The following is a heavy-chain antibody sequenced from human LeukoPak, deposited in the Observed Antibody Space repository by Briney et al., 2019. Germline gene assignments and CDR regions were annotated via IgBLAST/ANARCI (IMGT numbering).Heavy chain of an antibody. CDR3: AKDLVVGALEY. D-gene: IGHD1-26*01. V-gene: IGHV3-23*01. J-gene: IGHJ4*02. CDR1: GFTFSSYA. Sequence: PGGSLRLSCAASGFTFSSYAMTWIRQAPGKGLEWVSSISGSGGSTYYADSVKGRFTISRDNSRNMLFLQMNSLRADDTAVYYCAKDLVVGALEYWGQGTLVTVSS. CDR2: ISGSGGST.